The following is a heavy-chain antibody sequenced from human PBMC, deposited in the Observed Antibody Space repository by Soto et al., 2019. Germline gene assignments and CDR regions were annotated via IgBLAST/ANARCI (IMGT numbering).Heavy chain of an antibody. J-gene: IGHJ6*03. CDR3: ARDSRLSGDYYYYYYMDV. Sequence: SVKVSCKASGGTFSSYTISWVRQAPGQGLEWMGRIIPILGIANYAQKFQGRVTITADKSTSTAYMELSSLRSEDTAVYYCARDSRLSGDYYYYYYMDVWGKGTTVTVSS. CDR1: GGTFSSYT. D-gene: IGHD3-3*01. V-gene: IGHV1-69*04. CDR2: IIPILGIA.